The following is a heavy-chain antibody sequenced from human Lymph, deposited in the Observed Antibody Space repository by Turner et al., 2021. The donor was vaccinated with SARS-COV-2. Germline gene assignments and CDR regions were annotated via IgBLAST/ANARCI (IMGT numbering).Heavy chain of an antibody. J-gene: IGHJ6*02. CDR1: GGSISSTS. CDR2: FYKIGSI. Sequence: QVQLQESGPGLVRPSETLSPTCTVSGGSISSTSWSWIRQYPGRGLEWIGYFYKIGSIDYNTTLRSRVTISVDTSKNQLSLNLISVTAADTAVYYCARHQGSTSGYDHGMNVWGQGTAVIVS. V-gene: IGHV4-59*08. D-gene: IGHD1-1*01. CDR3: ARHQGSTSGYDHGMNV.